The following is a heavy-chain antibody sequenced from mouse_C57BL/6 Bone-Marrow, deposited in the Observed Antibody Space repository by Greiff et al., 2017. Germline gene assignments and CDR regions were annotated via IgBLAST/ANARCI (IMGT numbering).Heavy chain of an antibody. V-gene: IGHV1-55*01. CDR1: GYTFTSYW. Sequence: QVQLQQPGAELVKPGASVKMSCKASGYTFTSYWITWVKQRPVQGLEWIGDLYPGSGSTNYNEKLKSKATLTVDTSSSPAYMQLSSLTSEDSAVYYCARDGYYLWFAYWGQGTLVTVSA. CDR3: ARDGYYLWFAY. CDR2: LYPGSGST. D-gene: IGHD2-3*01. J-gene: IGHJ3*01.